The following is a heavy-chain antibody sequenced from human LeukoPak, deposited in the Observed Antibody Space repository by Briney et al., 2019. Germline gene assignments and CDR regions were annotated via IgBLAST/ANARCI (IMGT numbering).Heavy chain of an antibody. J-gene: IGHJ4*02. CDR3: AREESAAPKNYYFDY. Sequence: PGGSLRLSCAASGFTSSSYAMHWVRQAPGKGLEWVAVISYDGSNKYYADSVKGRFTISRDNSKNTLYLQMNSLRAEDTAVYYCAREESAAPKNYYFDYWGQGTLVTVSS. D-gene: IGHD6-6*01. CDR1: GFTSSSYA. CDR2: ISYDGSNK. V-gene: IGHV3-30*04.